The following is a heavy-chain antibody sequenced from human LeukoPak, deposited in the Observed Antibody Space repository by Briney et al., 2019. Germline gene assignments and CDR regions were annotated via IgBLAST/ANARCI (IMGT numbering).Heavy chain of an antibody. CDR3: AKEMGHAKPFDY. V-gene: IGHV3-23*03. D-gene: IGHD1-26*01. J-gene: IGHJ4*02. CDR1: GFTFNSFS. Sequence: GGSLRLSCAASGFTFNSFSMNWVRQAPGKGLDWVSAINSGGTTTYYADSVKGRFTISRDNSKNTLYLQMNSLRAEDTAIYYCAKEMGHAKPFDYWGQGTLVTVSS. CDR2: INSGGTTT.